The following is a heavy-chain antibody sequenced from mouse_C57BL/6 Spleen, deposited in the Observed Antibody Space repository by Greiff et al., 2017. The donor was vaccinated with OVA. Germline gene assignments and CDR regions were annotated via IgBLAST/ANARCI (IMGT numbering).Heavy chain of an antibody. J-gene: IGHJ3*01. CDR2: IYPGSGST. CDR1: GYTFTSYW. CDR3: AREGESSYWFAY. Sequence: QVQLQQPGAELVKPGASVKMSCKASGYTFTSYWITWVKQRPGQGLEWIGDIYPGSGSTNYNEKFKSKATLTVDTSSSTAYMQLSSLTSEYSAVYYCAREGESSYWFAYWGQGTLVTVSA. V-gene: IGHV1-55*01. D-gene: IGHD1-1*01.